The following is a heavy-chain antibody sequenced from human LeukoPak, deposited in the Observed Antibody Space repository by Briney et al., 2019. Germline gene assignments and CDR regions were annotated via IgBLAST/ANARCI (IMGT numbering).Heavy chain of an antibody. CDR3: ARADDYGGNLDAFDI. CDR1: GFTFSTYT. V-gene: IGHV3-21*01. Sequence: GGSLRLSCATSGFTFSTYTMNWIRQAPGKGLEWVSSIGTSSSSIYYADSVRGRFTISRDNAKNSLYLQMNSLRAEDTAVYYCARADDYGGNLDAFDIWGQGTMVTVSS. J-gene: IGHJ3*02. D-gene: IGHD4-23*01. CDR2: IGTSSSSI.